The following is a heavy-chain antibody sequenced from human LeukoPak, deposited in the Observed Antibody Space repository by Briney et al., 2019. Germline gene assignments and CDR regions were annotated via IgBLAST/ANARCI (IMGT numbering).Heavy chain of an antibody. J-gene: IGHJ5*02. CDR1: GFTFSSYP. D-gene: IGHD2-15*01. CDR2: ISGSGGST. V-gene: IGHV3-23*01. CDR3: ARARGGGSYNWFDP. Sequence: GGSLRLSCAASGFTFSSYPMSWVRQAPGKGLEWVSLISGSGGSTYYADSVKGRFTISRDNSKNTLYLQMNSLRAEDTAVYYCARARGGGSYNWFDPWGQGTLVTVSS.